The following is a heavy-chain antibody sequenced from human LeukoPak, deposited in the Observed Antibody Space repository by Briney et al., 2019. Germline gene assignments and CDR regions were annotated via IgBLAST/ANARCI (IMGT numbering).Heavy chain of an antibody. CDR1: GGSISSYY. V-gene: IGHV4-4*07. D-gene: IGHD3-22*01. CDR3: ARSDYYDSSGYFWYFDL. J-gene: IGHJ2*01. CDR2: IYTSGST. Sequence: SETLSLTCTVSGGSISSYYWSWIRQPAGKGLEWIGRIYTSGSTNYNPSLKSRVTMSVDTSKNQFSLKLSSVTAADTAVYCCARSDYYDSSGYFWYFDLWGRGTLVTVSS.